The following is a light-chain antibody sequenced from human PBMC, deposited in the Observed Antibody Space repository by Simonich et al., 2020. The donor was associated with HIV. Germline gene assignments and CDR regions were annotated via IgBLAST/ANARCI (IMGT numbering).Light chain of an antibody. V-gene: IGKV2-30*02. CDR1: QSLVHRDGNTY. J-gene: IGKJ1*01. CDR3: MQGTHHNRWT. CDR2: KVS. Sequence: DVVMTQSPLSLPVTLGQPASISCRSSQSLVHRDGNTYLNWFQQRPGQSPRRLIYKVSNRDSGVPDRFSGSGSGTDFTLKISRVEAEDVGVHYCMQGTHHNRWTFGQGTQVDIK.